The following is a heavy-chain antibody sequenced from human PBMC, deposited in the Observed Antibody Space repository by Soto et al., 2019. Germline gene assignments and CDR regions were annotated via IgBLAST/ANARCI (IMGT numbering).Heavy chain of an antibody. CDR1: GFTFSSYS. Sequence: GGSLRLSCAPSGFTFSSYSMNGVRQAPGKGLEWVSSISSSSSYIYYADSVKGRFTITRDNAKNPLYLQMNSLRAEDTAVYYCARETVVVVHPYAFDIWGQGTMVTVSS. CDR3: ARETVVVVHPYAFDI. CDR2: ISSSSSYI. V-gene: IGHV3-21*01. D-gene: IGHD3-22*01. J-gene: IGHJ3*02.